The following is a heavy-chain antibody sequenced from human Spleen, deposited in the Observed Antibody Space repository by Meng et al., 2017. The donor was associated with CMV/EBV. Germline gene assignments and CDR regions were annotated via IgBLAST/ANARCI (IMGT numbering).Heavy chain of an antibody. CDR2: IVGSGTTI. D-gene: IGHD3-10*01. CDR1: GFTFSDYY. Sequence: GESLKISCAASGFTFSDYYMSWIRQAPGKGLEWVSYIVGSGTTIYYADSVKGRFTISRDNAKNPLSLQMNSLRAEDTAVYYCAREVTRGAFDIWGQGTMVTVSS. V-gene: IGHV3-11*01. CDR3: AREVTRGAFDI. J-gene: IGHJ3*02.